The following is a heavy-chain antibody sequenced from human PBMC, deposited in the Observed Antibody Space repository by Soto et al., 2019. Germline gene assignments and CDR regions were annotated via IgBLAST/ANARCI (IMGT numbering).Heavy chain of an antibody. CDR1: GFPFSSYG. D-gene: IGHD3-10*01. Sequence: QVQLVESGGGVVQPGRSLRLSCAASGFPFSSYGMHWVREAPGKGLEWVAVISYDGSNKYYADSVKGRFTISRDNSASTLYLQINSLRPKDTALYYCVGGQYYFDYRGQGTLVTVSP. CDR2: ISYDGSNK. CDR3: VGGQYYFDY. V-gene: IGHV3-30*03. J-gene: IGHJ4*02.